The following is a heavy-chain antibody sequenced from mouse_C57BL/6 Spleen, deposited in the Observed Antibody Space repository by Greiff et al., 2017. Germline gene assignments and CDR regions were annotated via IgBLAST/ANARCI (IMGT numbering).Heavy chain of an antibody. J-gene: IGHJ2*01. CDR2: IDPENGDT. CDR1: GFNIKDDY. CDR3: TTDSSGSTGYFDY. Sequence: EVKLMESGAELVRPGASVKLSCTASGFNIKDDYMHWVKQRPEQGLEWIGWIDPENGDTEYASKFQGKATITADTSSNTAYLQLSSLTSEDTDVYYCTTDSSGSTGYFDYWGQGTTLTVSS. V-gene: IGHV14-4*01. D-gene: IGHD3-2*02.